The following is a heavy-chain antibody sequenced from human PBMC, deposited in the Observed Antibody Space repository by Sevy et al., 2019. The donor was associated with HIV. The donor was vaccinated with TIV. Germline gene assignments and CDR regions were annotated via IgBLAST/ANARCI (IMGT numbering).Heavy chain of an antibody. Sequence: GGSLRLSCAASGFTFSSYSMNWVRQAPGKGLEWVSYISSSSSTIYYADSVKGRFTISRDNAKNSLYLQMNSLRDEDTAVYYCARDPNYDILTGYYRLIGWFDPWGQGTLATVSS. CDR3: ARDPNYDILTGYYRLIGWFDP. CDR1: GFTFSSYS. D-gene: IGHD3-9*01. J-gene: IGHJ5*02. V-gene: IGHV3-48*02. CDR2: ISSSSSTI.